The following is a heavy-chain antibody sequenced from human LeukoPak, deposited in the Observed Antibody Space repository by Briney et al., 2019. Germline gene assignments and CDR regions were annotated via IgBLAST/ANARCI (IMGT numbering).Heavy chain of an antibody. CDR3: ARETGPYYSYYMDV. Sequence: SETPSLTCTVSGSSISSYYWSWIRQPAGKGLEWIGRIYTSGSINYNPSLKSRVTISVDKSNNQFSLKLSSVTAADTAVYYCARETGPYYSYYMDVWGKGTTVTVSS. CDR2: IYTSGSI. V-gene: IGHV4-4*07. J-gene: IGHJ6*03. D-gene: IGHD4-11*01. CDR1: GSSISSYY.